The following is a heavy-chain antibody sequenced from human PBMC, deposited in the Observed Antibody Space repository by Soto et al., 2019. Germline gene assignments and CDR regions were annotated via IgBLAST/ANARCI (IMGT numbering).Heavy chain of an antibody. J-gene: IGHJ6*02. V-gene: IGHV1-58*01. D-gene: IGHD3-10*01. CDR1: GFTFTSSA. CDR2: IVVGSGNT. Sequence: GASVKVSCKASGFTFTSSAVQWVRQARGQRLEWIGWIVVGSGNTNYAQKFQERVTISKDTSKNQVVLTMTNMDPVDTATYYCARVVRGDTKNPPQTDYGMDVWGQGTTVTVSS. CDR3: ARVVRGDTKNPPQTDYGMDV.